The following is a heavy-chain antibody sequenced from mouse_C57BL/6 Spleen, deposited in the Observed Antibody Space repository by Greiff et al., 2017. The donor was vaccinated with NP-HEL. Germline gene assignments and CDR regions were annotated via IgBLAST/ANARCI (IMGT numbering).Heavy chain of an antibody. Sequence: EVMLVESGGDLVKPGGSLKLSCAASGFTFSSYGMSWVRQTPDKRLEWVATISSGGIYTYYPDSVKGRFTISRDNAKNTLYLQMSSLKSEDTAMYYCARLQDSSCSAWFAYWGQGTLVTVAA. J-gene: IGHJ3*01. CDR3: ARLQDSSCSAWFAY. D-gene: IGHD3-2*02. V-gene: IGHV5-6*01. CDR1: GFTFSSYG. CDR2: ISSGGIYT.